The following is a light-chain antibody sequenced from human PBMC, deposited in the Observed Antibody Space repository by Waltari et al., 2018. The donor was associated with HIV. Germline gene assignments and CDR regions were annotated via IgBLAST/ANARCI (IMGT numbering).Light chain of an antibody. CDR2: SDH. J-gene: IGLJ2*01. CDR1: PSNNRNNP. Sequence: QSVLTQPPSASGSPGQRVTIPCSGSPSNNRNNPTNWYQPLPGTAPQLLVYSDHQRPSGVPDRFSGSKSGTSASLAISGLQSEDEGDYYCASWDNNVAGRVFGGRTRLTVL. V-gene: IGLV1-44*01. CDR3: ASWDNNVAGRV.